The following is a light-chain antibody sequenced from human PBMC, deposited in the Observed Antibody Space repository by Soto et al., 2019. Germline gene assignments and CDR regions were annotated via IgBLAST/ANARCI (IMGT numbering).Light chain of an antibody. CDR2: EVS. J-gene: IGLJ1*01. CDR1: SSDVGGYNY. Sequence: QSALTQPASVSGSPGQSITISCTGTSSDVGGYNYVSWYQQHPGKAPKLMIYEVSNRPSRVSNRFSGSKSGNTASLTISGLQAEDEAYYYCSSYTRSSTPYGYGTGTTLTVL. V-gene: IGLV2-14*01. CDR3: SSYTRSSTPYG.